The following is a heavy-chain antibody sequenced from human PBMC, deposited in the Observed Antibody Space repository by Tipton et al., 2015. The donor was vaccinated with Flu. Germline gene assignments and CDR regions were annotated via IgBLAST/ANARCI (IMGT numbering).Heavy chain of an antibody. CDR1: GFTFSSYA. Sequence: SLRLSCAASGFTFSSYAMHWVRQAPGKGLEYVSAISSNGGSTYYANSVKGRFSISRDNSKNTLYLQMGSLRAEDMAVYYCARGLLLWFRELLGGMDVWGQGTTVTVSS. J-gene: IGHJ6*02. CDR2: ISSNGGST. CDR3: ARGLLLWFRELLGGMDV. V-gene: IGHV3-64*01. D-gene: IGHD3-10*01.